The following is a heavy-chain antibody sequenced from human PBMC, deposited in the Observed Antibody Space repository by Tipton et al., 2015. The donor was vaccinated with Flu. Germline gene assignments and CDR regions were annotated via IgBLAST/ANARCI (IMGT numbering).Heavy chain of an antibody. V-gene: IGHV4-38-2*01. Sequence: LRLSCAVSGYSISKGYYWGWIRQPPGKGLEWIGSIYHNGDIHFNPSLKSRVSISVDTSNNRFSLNLTSVTAADTAVYYCARAEIGDFDYWGQGTLVTVSS. CDR2: IYHNGDI. J-gene: IGHJ4*02. CDR3: ARAEIGDFDY. CDR1: GYSISKGYY. D-gene: IGHD2/OR15-2a*01.